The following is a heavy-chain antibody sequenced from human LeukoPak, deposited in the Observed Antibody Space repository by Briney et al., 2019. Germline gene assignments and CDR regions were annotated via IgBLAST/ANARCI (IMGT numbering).Heavy chain of an antibody. D-gene: IGHD2-21*01. CDR2: ISYDGSNK. V-gene: IGHV3-30-3*01. Sequence: GGSLRLSCAASGFTFSSYAMHWVRQAPGKGLEWVAVISYDGSNKYYADSVKGRFTISRDNSKNTLYLQMNSLRAEDTVVYYCAREPINWGQGTLVTVSS. J-gene: IGHJ4*02. CDR3: AREPIN. CDR1: GFTFSSYA.